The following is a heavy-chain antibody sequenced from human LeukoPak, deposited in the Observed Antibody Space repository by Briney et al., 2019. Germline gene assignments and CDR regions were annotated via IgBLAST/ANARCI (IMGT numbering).Heavy chain of an antibody. CDR3: ARTSDYYNYYFDY. CDR2: INPNDGTT. D-gene: IGHD4-11*01. Sequence: ASVKVSCKASGYRFTDYYVHWVRQASGQGLEWMAWINPNDGTTNYLQRFQGRVTMTRDTSISTAYMELSNLRSDDTAVYYCARTSDYYNYYFDYWGQGTPVTVSS. CDR1: GYRFTDYY. V-gene: IGHV1-2*02. J-gene: IGHJ4*02.